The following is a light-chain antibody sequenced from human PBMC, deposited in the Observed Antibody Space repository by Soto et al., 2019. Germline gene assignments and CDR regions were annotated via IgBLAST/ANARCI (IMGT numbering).Light chain of an antibody. CDR1: QTVSASY. CDR2: GAS. V-gene: IGKV3-20*01. Sequence: EIVLTQSPGTLSLSPGESATLSCRASQTVSASYIVWYQQKPGQAPRLLIYGASSRATGIPDRFIGSGSGTDFTLTISRLEPEDFAVYYCHQYESSQWTVGQGTRVEIK. J-gene: IGKJ1*01. CDR3: HQYESSQWT.